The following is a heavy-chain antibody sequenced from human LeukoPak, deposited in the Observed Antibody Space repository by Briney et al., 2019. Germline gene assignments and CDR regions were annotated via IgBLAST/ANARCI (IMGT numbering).Heavy chain of an antibody. J-gene: IGHJ4*02. V-gene: IGHV3-48*02. Sequence: GGSLRLSCAASGFTFSSYEMNWVRQAPGKGLEWISYISSGSSTIFYADSVRGRFTISRDNAKDSLYLQMNSLRDDDTAVYYCARDWGSLYYLDFWGQGTLVTVSS. CDR2: ISSGSSTI. CDR1: GFTFSSYE. CDR3: ARDWGSLYYLDF. D-gene: IGHD3-10*01.